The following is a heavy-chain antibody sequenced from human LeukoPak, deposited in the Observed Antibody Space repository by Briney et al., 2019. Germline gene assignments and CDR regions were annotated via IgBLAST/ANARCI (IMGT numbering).Heavy chain of an antibody. Sequence: SETLSLTCTVSGGSITSSSYYWGWIRQPPGKGLEWLGSIYYSGSTFYNPSLKSRVTISVDASKNQFSLKLTSVTAADTAVYYCARLLRFSNWFDPWGQGTLVIVSA. J-gene: IGHJ5*02. CDR3: ARLLRFSNWFDP. D-gene: IGHD3-3*01. V-gene: IGHV4-39*01. CDR2: IYYSGST. CDR1: GGSITSSSYY.